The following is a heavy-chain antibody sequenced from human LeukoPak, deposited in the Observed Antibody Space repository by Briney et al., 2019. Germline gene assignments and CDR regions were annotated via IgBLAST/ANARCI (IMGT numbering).Heavy chain of an antibody. CDR2: INAGKGNT. V-gene: IGHV1-3*01. CDR3: ARTQGVFYGGNSGAFDI. CDR1: GYIFTSYA. D-gene: IGHD4-23*01. J-gene: IGHJ3*02. Sequence: GASVKVSCKASGYIFTSYALHWVRQAPGQRPEWMGWINAGKGNTKYSQKFRGRVTITRDTSASTAYMEVSSPRSEDTAVYHCARTQGVFYGGNSGAFDIWGQGTVVTVSS.